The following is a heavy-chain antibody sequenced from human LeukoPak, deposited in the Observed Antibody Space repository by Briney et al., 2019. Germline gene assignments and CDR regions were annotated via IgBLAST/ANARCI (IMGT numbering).Heavy chain of an antibody. CDR1: GGTFSSYG. J-gene: IGHJ3*01. D-gene: IGHD5-18*01. Sequence: GASVKVSCKASGGTFSSYGISWVRQAPGQGLEWMGGIIPIFGTANYARKFQGRVTITADESTSTAYMELSSLRAEDTAVYYCARDGSGGSRNRGAFDLWGQGTMVTVSS. V-gene: IGHV1-69*13. CDR3: ARDGSGGSRNRGAFDL. CDR2: IIPIFGTA.